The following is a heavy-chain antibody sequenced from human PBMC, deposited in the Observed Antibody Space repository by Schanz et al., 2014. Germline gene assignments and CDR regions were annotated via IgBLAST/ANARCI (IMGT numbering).Heavy chain of an antibody. Sequence: QVQLVQSGAEVKKPGASVKVSCKASGYTFTSDSMHWVRQAPGQGLEWMGMINPSGGSTTYAQKFQGRVTMTTDTSTDTAYLELTSLRSEDTAVYYCARGSPENMIRGELDYWGQGTLVTVSS. D-gene: IGHD3-10*01. CDR3: ARGSPENMIRGELDY. CDR2: INPSGGST. CDR1: GYTFTSDS. J-gene: IGHJ4*02. V-gene: IGHV1-46*03.